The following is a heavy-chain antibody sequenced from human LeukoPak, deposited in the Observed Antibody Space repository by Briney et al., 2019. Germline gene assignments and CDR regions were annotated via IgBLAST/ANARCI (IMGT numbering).Heavy chain of an antibody. Sequence: SVKVSCKASGGTFSSYAISWVRQAPGQGLEWMGGIIPIFGTANYAQKFQGRVTITTDESTSTAYMELSSLRSEDTAVYYCARDSSSAYKNFDYWGQGTLVTVSS. CDR2: IIPIFGTA. V-gene: IGHV1-69*05. J-gene: IGHJ4*02. CDR3: ARDSSSAYKNFDY. D-gene: IGHD6-6*01. CDR1: GGTFSSYA.